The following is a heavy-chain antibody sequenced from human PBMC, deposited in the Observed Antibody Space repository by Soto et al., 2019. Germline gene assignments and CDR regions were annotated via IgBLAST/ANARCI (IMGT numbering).Heavy chain of an antibody. V-gene: IGHV3-23*01. CDR1: GGTFINYA. CDR3: GKDRLAGNFDY. Sequence: PGGFLRLSCAASGGTFINYAMNWVRQAPGKGLEWVATISATGGSTYYADSVKGRFTISRDNSKNTLYLQMNGLRVEDTAVYYCGKDRLAGNFDYWGQGTQVTVSS. J-gene: IGHJ4*02. D-gene: IGHD6-6*01. CDR2: ISATGGST.